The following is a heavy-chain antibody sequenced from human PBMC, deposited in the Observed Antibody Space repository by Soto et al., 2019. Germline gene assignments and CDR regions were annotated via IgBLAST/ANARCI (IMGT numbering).Heavy chain of an antibody. CDR3: ARGVGGVVKTRWFDP. V-gene: IGHV1-46*01. D-gene: IGHD3-3*01. CDR1: GYTFTSYY. CDR2: INPSGGST. Sequence: GASVKVSCKASGYTFTSYYMHWVRQAPGQGLEWMGIINPSGGSTSYAQKFQGRVTMTRDTSTSTVYMELSSLRSEDTAVYYCARGVGGVVKTRWFDPWGQGTLVTVSS. J-gene: IGHJ5*02.